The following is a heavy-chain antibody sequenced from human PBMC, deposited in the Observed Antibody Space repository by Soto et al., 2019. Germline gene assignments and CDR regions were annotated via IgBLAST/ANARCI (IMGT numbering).Heavy chain of an antibody. D-gene: IGHD4-17*01. CDR2: IYYSGST. Sequence: SETLSLTCTVSGGSISSGGYYWSWIRQHPGKGLEWIGYIYYSGSTYYNPSLKSRVTISVDTSKNQFSLKLSSVTAADTAVYYCARAPPMTTVPHFDYWGQGTLVTVSS. J-gene: IGHJ4*02. CDR1: GGSISSGGYY. CDR3: ARAPPMTTVPHFDY. V-gene: IGHV4-31*03.